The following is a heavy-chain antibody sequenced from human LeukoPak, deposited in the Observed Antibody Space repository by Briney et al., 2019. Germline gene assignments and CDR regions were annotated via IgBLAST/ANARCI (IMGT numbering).Heavy chain of an antibody. V-gene: IGHV4-34*01. J-gene: IGHJ4*02. Sequence: PSETLSLTCAVYGGSFSGYYWSWIRQPPGKGLEWIGEIDHSGSTNYNPSLKSRVTISVDTSKNQFSLKLSSVTAADTAVYYCARGREYSSSWYATQRPVVQDYWGQGTLVTVSS. CDR2: IDHSGST. D-gene: IGHD6-13*01. CDR1: GGSFSGYY. CDR3: ARGREYSSSWYATQRPVVQDY.